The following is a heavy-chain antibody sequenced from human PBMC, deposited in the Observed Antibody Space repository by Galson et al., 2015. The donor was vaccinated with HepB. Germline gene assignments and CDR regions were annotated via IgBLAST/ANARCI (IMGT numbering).Heavy chain of an antibody. V-gene: IGHV1-46*01. CDR3: ARDQSSGWYYFDY. CDR1: GYTFTTYY. J-gene: IGHJ4*02. Sequence: SVKVSCKASGYTFTTYYVHWVRQAPGQGLEWMGVIIPSGGSTTYAQKFQGRVTMTRDTSTSTLYMELSSLRSEDTAVYYCARDQSSGWYYFDYWGQGTLVTVSS. D-gene: IGHD6-19*01. CDR2: IIPSGGST.